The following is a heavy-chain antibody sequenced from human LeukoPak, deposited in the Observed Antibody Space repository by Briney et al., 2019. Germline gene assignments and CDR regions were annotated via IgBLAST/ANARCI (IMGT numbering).Heavy chain of an antibody. CDR2: IIHSGST. D-gene: IGHD4-23*01. Sequence: PSETLSLTCAVSGGSFIGYHWNWIRQPPGKGLEGIGEIIHSGSTNYNPSLKSRVTISVDTSKSQFSLKLKSVTAADTAVYYCARVPTTVVTVPYYFDDWGQGTLVTVSS. V-gene: IGHV4-34*12. CDR3: ARVPTTVVTVPYYFDD. J-gene: IGHJ4*02. CDR1: GGSFIGYH.